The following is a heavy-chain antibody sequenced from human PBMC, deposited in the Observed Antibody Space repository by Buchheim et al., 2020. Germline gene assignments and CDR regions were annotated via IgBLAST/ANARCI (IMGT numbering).Heavy chain of an antibody. V-gene: IGHV3-48*04. CDR3: ARLTVAAVGTH. J-gene: IGHJ4*02. CDR1: GFTFSSHV. Sequence: EVQLVESGGGLVQPGGSLRLSCEASGFTFSSHVMNWVRQVPGKGLEWVSYISGSSYTIYYADSVKGRFTISRDNAKNSLFLHMNSLRAEDTAVYYCARLTVAAVGTHWGQGTL. D-gene: IGHD2-15*01. CDR2: ISGSSYTI.